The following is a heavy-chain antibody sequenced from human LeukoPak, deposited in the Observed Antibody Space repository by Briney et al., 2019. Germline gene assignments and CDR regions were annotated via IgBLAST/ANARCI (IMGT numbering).Heavy chain of an antibody. D-gene: IGHD6-19*01. Sequence: PGGSLRLSCAASGFTFSSYAMSWVRQAPGKGLEWVSAISGSGGSTYYGDSVKGRFTISRDNSKNTLYLQMNSLRAEDTAVYYCAKDPSSGWYSYYGMDVWGQGTTVTVSS. CDR1: GFTFSSYA. CDR2: ISGSGGST. J-gene: IGHJ6*02. CDR3: AKDPSSGWYSYYGMDV. V-gene: IGHV3-23*01.